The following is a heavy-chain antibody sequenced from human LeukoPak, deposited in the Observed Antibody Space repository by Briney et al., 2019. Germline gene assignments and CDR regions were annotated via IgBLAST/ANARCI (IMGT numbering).Heavy chain of an antibody. V-gene: IGHV4-59*08. CDR1: GGSISSYY. D-gene: IGHD5-24*01. Sequence: SETLAVTGTVSGGSISSYYWSWIRQPPGKGLEWIGYIYYSGGTNYNPSLKSRVTISVDTSKNQFSLKLSSVTAADTAVYYCARQDGYKAFFEYWAQGTLVTVSS. J-gene: IGHJ4*02. CDR2: IYYSGGT. CDR3: ARQDGYKAFFEY.